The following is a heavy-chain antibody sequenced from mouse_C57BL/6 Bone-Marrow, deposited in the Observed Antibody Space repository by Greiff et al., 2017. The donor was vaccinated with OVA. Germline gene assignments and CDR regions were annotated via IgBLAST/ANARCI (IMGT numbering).Heavy chain of an antibody. D-gene: IGHD1-1*01. Sequence: EVQRVESVAELVRPGASVKLSCTASGFNIKNTYMHWVKQRPEQGLEWIGRIDPANGNTKYAPKFQGKATITADTSSNTAYLQLSSLTSEDTAIYYCARAPYYGSSYVDYWGQGTSVTVSS. V-gene: IGHV14-3*01. CDR3: ARAPYYGSSYVDY. CDR1: GFNIKNTY. CDR2: IDPANGNT. J-gene: IGHJ4*01.